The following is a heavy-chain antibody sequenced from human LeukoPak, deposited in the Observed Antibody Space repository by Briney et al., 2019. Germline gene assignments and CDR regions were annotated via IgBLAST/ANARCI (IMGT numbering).Heavy chain of an antibody. J-gene: IGHJ6*02. V-gene: IGHV3-48*01. Sequence: PGGSLRLSCAASGFTFSSYSMNWVRQAPGKGQEWVSYISSSSSTIYYADSVKGRFTISRDNAKNSLYLQMNSLRAEDTAVYYCARTDYDFWSGSYYGMDVWGQGTTVTVSS. CDR2: ISSSSSTI. CDR1: GFTFSSYS. CDR3: ARTDYDFWSGSYYGMDV. D-gene: IGHD3-3*01.